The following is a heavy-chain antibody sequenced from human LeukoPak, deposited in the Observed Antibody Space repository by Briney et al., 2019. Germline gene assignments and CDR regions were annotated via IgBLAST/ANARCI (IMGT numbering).Heavy chain of an antibody. CDR1: GGSVSRCTYY. J-gene: IGHJ3*01. Sequence: SETLSLTCSVCGGSVSRCTYYWGWIRQPPGKGMEWIGSIYYSGSTYYNPSLKSRVMISVDTSKNQFSLKLSSVTAADTAVYYCATLSRYNWNFDVWGQGTMLTISS. CDR3: ATLSRYNWNFDV. D-gene: IGHD1-20*01. V-gene: IGHV4-39*01. CDR2: IYYSGST.